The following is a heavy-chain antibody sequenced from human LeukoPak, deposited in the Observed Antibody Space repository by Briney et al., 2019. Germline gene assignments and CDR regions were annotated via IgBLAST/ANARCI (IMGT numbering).Heavy chain of an antibody. J-gene: IGHJ5*02. V-gene: IGHV3-53*01. CDR1: GFTVSSNY. Sequence: PGGSLRLSCAASGFTVSSNYMSWVRQAPGKGLEWVSVIYSSGSTYYADSVKGRFTISRDNSKNSVYLQMNSLRAEDTAVYYCARNRGNGDRPNWFGPWGQGTQVTVSS. D-gene: IGHD2-21*02. CDR2: IYSSGST. CDR3: ARNRGNGDRPNWFGP.